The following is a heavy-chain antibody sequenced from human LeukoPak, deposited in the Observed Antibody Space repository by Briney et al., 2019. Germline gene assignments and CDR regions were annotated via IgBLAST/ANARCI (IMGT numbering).Heavy chain of an antibody. CDR3: ARDSGNYGGDWFDP. J-gene: IGHJ5*02. CDR1: GGSISSYS. Sequence: PSGTLSLTCTVSGGSISSYSWTWIRQAPGKGLEWIGNISYTGNTNYNPSLKSRVTMSVDTSKNQFSLNLSAVTAADTALYYCARDSGNYGGDWFDPWGQGTLVTVSS. D-gene: IGHD1-26*01. CDR2: ISYTGNT. V-gene: IGHV4-59*01.